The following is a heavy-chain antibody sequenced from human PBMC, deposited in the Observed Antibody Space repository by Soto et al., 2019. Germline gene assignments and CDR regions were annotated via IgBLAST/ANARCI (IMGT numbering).Heavy chain of an antibody. J-gene: IGHJ4*02. D-gene: IGHD6-13*01. CDR2: INHSGST. CDR3: ARSLAAAGTHFDY. Sequence: SETLSLTCAVYGGSFSGYYWSWIRQPPGKGLEWIGEINHSGSTNYNPSLKSRVTISVDTSKNQFSLKLSSVTAADTAVYYCARSLAAAGTHFDYWGQGTLVTVSS. CDR1: GGSFSGYY. V-gene: IGHV4-34*01.